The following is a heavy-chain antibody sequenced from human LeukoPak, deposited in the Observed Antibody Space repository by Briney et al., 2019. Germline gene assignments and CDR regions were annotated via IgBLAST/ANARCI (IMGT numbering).Heavy chain of an antibody. CDR1: GYSFTSYW. D-gene: IGHD1-14*01. CDR3: ALPPPVNPALYYFDD. V-gene: IGHV5-51*01. Sequence: GESLKISCNGSGYSFTSYWIGWVRQMPGKGLEWMGIIYPGDSDTRYSPSFQGQVTISADKSISTAYLQWSSLKASDTAMYYCALPPPVNPALYYFDDWGQGTLVTVSS. CDR2: IYPGDSDT. J-gene: IGHJ4*02.